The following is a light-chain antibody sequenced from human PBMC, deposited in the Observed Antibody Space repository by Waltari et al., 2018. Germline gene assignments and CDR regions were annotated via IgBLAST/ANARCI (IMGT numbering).Light chain of an antibody. Sequence: QSALTQPASVSGSPGQTLTISCTGTQYDIGSFDLVSWYQHHPGKAPNLMIFTGIKRPSGVSNRFSGSKSGNTASLTISRLQADDEANDYCCSYAGTSNWVFGGGTKLTVL. V-gene: IGLV2-23*01. CDR1: QYDIGSFDL. J-gene: IGLJ3*02. CDR2: TGI. CDR3: CSYAGTSNWV.